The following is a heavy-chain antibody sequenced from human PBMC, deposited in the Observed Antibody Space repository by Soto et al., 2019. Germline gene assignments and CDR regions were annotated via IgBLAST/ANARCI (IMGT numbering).Heavy chain of an antibody. J-gene: IGHJ6*02. CDR1: GFTFSSYA. V-gene: IGHV3-23*01. Sequence: PGGSLRLSCAASGFTFSSYAMSWVRQAPGKGLEWVSAISGSGGSTYYADSVKGRFTISRDNSKNTLYLQMNSLRAEDTAVYYCAKVRRAQTYYYGMDVWGQGTTVTVSS. CDR2: ISGSGGST. CDR3: AKVRRAQTYYYGMDV.